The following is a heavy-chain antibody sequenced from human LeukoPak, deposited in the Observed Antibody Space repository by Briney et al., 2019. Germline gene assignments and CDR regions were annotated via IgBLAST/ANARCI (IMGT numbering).Heavy chain of an antibody. V-gene: IGHV3-23*01. CDR1: GFTFSSYG. J-gene: IGHJ4*02. CDR2: IGDSGVST. Sequence: GGSLRLSCAASGFTFSSYGMSWVRQAPGKGLEWVSGIGDSGVSTYYADSVKGRFTISRDNAKNSLYLQMNSLRAEDTAVYYCARDFGPTRGYFDYWGQGTLVTVSS. CDR3: ARDFGPTRGYFDY. D-gene: IGHD3-16*01.